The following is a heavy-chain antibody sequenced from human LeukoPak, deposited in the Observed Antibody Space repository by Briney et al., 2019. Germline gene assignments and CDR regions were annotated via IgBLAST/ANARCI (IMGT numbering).Heavy chain of an antibody. CDR3: TRDGYCSSSSCYPDY. V-gene: IGHV3-74*01. D-gene: IGHD2-2*01. CDR1: GFTFCSYW. J-gene: IGHJ4*02. Sequence: GGSLRLSCAASGFTFCSYWMRWVRQVPGKGLVWVSRLNRDGSSTSYADSVKGRFTISRDNAKNTLYLQMNSLRVEDTAVYYCTRDGYCSSSSCYPDYWGQGTLVTVSS. CDR2: LNRDGSST.